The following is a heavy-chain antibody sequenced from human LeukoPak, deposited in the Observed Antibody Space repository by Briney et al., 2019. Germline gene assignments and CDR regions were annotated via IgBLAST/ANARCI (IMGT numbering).Heavy chain of an antibody. CDR1: GFTFSSYS. V-gene: IGHV3-21*01. Sequence: PGGSLRLSCAASGFTFSSYSMNWVRQAPGEGREWVSSISSSSSYIYYADSVKGRFTISRDNAKNSLYLQMNSLRAEDTAVYYYARDPNGGSYLSNWGQGTLVTVSS. CDR2: ISSSSSYI. D-gene: IGHD2-15*01. J-gene: IGHJ4*02. CDR3: ARDPNGGSYLSN.